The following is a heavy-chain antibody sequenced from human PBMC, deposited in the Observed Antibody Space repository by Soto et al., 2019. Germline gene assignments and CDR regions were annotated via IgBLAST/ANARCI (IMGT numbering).Heavy chain of an antibody. J-gene: IGHJ6*02. CDR3: SKDRDCYFYYGMDV. CDR2: ISWNSGSI. CDR1: GFTFDDYA. D-gene: IGHD2-15*01. V-gene: IGHV3-9*01. Sequence: EVQLVESGGGLVQPGRSLRLSCAASGFTFDDYAMHWVRQAPGKGLEWVSGISWNSGSIGYADSVKGRFTISRDNAKNSLYLQMNRLRAEDTALDYWSKDRDCYFYYGMDVWGQGTTVTVSS.